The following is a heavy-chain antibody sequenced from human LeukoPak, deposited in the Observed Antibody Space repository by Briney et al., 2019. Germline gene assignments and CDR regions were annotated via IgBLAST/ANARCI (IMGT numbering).Heavy chain of an antibody. D-gene: IGHD3-16*02. V-gene: IGHV4-59*01. CDR2: IYYSGST. Sequence: SETLSLTCTVSGGSISSYYWSWIRQPPGKGLEWIGYIYYSGSTNYNPSLKSRVTILVDTSKNQFSLKLSSVTAADAAVYYCARYVWGSYPTFEDYWGQGTLVTVSS. CDR3: ARYVWGSYPTFEDY. J-gene: IGHJ4*02. CDR1: GGSISSYY.